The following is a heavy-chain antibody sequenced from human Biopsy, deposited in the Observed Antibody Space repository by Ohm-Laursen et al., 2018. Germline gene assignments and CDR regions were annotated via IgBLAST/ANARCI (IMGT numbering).Heavy chain of an antibody. CDR3: ARNTGWYGDLYYFDY. CDR1: GHSFTSYY. V-gene: IGHV1-46*01. CDR2: INPSGSTT. Sequence: ASVKVSCKSSGHSFTSYYMHWVRQAPGQGLEWMGMINPSGSTTSYLQIFQGRVTMTRDTSKSTVYMELSSLRSADTAVYFCARNTGWYGDLYYFDYWGQGTLVTVSS. D-gene: IGHD6-19*01. J-gene: IGHJ4*02.